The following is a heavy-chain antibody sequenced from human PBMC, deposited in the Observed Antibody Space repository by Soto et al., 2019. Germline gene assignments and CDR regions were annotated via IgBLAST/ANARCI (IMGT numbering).Heavy chain of an antibody. Sequence: ASVKVSCKASGYTFTSYAMHWVGQAPGQRLEWMGWINAGNGNTKSSQKFQGRVTITRDTSASTAYMGLSSLRSEDTAVYYCASWEEAASFYCYGMDFWGQGTTVTVSS. J-gene: IGHJ6*02. D-gene: IGHD6-13*01. V-gene: IGHV1-3*01. CDR3: ASWEEAASFYCYGMDF. CDR2: INAGNGNT. CDR1: GYTFTSYA.